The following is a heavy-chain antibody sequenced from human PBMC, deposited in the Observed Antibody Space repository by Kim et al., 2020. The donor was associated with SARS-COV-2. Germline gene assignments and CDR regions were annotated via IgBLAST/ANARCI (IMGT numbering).Heavy chain of an antibody. J-gene: IGHJ6*02. D-gene: IGHD3-10*01. V-gene: IGHV3-30-3*01. CDR1: GFTFSSYA. CDR3: ARDPLDYYGSGSYWFYYGMDV. Sequence: GGSLRLSCAASGFTFSSYAMHWVRQAPGKGLEWVAVISYDGSNKYYADSVKGRFTISRDNSKNTLYLQMNSLRAEDTAVYYCARDPLDYYGSGSYWFYYGMDVWGQGTTVTVSS. CDR2: ISYDGSNK.